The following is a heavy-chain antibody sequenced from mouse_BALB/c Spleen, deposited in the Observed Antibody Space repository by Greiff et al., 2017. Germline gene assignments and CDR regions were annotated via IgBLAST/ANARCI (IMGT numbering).Heavy chain of an antibody. V-gene: IGHV5-12-2*01. CDR1: GFTFSSYT. CDR3: ARLGYGYDY. Sequence: EVNVVESGGGLVQPGGSLKLSCAASGFTFSSYTMSWVRQTPEKRLEWVAYISNGGGSTYYPDTVKGRFTISRDNAKNTLYLQMSSLKSEDTAMYYCARLGYGYDYWGQGTTLTVSS. J-gene: IGHJ2*01. D-gene: IGHD2-2*01. CDR2: ISNGGGST.